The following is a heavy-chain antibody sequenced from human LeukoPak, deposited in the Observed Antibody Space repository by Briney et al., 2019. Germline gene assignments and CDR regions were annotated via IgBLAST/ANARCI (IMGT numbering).Heavy chain of an antibody. CDR1: GYTFTGYY. Sequence: ASVKVSCKASGYTFTGYYMHWVRQAPGQGLEWMGRINPNSGGTNYAQKFQGRVTMTRDTSISTAYIELSRLRSDDTAVYYCAILSPTIAAAGTRYYYYGMDVWGQGTTVTVSS. V-gene: IGHV1-2*06. CDR2: INPNSGGT. J-gene: IGHJ6*02. CDR3: AILSPTIAAAGTRYYYYGMDV. D-gene: IGHD6-13*01.